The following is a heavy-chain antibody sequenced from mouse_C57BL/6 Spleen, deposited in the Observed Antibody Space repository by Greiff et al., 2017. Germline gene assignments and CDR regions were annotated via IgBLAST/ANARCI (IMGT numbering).Heavy chain of an antibody. Sequence: EVQGVESGGGLVQPKGSLKLSCAASGFSFNTYAMNWVRQAPGKGLEWVARIRSKSNNYATYYADSVKDRFTISRDDSESMLYLQMNNLKTEDTAMYYCVSHNVYFDYWGQGTTLTVSS. J-gene: IGHJ2*01. V-gene: IGHV10-1*01. CDR3: VSHNVYFDY. CDR2: IRSKSNNYAT. CDR1: GFSFNTYA.